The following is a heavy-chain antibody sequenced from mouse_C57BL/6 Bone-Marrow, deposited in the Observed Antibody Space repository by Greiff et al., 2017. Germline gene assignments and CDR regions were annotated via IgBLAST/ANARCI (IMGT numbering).Heavy chain of an antibody. J-gene: IGHJ3*01. CDR3: ARLPFYPFAY. D-gene: IGHD2-1*01. CDR1: GYTFTSYW. Sequence: QVQLQQPGAELVKPGASVKLSCKASGYTFTSYWMQWVKQRPGQGLEWIGEIDPSDSNTNYNQKFKGKATLTVDTSSSTAYMPLSSLTSEDSAVYYCARLPFYPFAYWGQGTLVTVSA. CDR2: IDPSDSNT. V-gene: IGHV1-50*01.